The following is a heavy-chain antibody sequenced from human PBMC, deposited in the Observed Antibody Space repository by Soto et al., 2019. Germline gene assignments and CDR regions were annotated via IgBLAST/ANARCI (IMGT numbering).Heavy chain of an antibody. J-gene: IGHJ4*02. CDR1: GYTFTSYY. D-gene: IGHD3-22*01. V-gene: IGHV1-46*01. CDR3: ARALYQYYYDSSCPMAPFDY. CDR2: INPSGGST. Sequence: ASVKVSCKASGYTFTSYYMHWVRQAPGQGLEWMGIINPSGGSTSYAQKFQGRVTMTRDTSTSTVYMELSSLRSEDTAVYYCARALYQYYYDSSCPMAPFDYLGQGPLVTVSS.